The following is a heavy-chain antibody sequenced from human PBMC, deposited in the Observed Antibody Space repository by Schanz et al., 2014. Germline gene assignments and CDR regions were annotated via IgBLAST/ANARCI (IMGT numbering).Heavy chain of an antibody. Sequence: EVQLVESGGGLVQPGGSLRLSCLASGFAFSSYGMNWLRQAPGKGLEWVSGFDAHDGRAYYADSAKGRFTISRDNSKSTLYVEMNSLRVEDTAVYYCAKTLFPGGTQTFGNWGRGTLVTVSS. CDR3: AKTLFPGGTQTFGN. CDR2: FDAHDGRA. CDR1: GFAFSSYG. D-gene: IGHD2-8*02. J-gene: IGHJ4*02. V-gene: IGHV3-23*04.